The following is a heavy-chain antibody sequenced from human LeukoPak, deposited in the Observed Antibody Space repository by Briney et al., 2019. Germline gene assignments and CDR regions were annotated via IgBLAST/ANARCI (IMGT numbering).Heavy chain of an antibody. D-gene: IGHD1-1*01. CDR1: GFSFSAYP. V-gene: IGHV3-23*01. Sequence: GGSLRLSCAASGFSFSAYPIGWVRQAPGKGLQWLSGISASGDVTFHADRVKGRFAISRDNSKNTLYLQMTGLRAGDTAEYYCAKSLFTSATGTGRAFHIWGQGTMVTVSS. J-gene: IGHJ3*02. CDR2: ISASGDVT. CDR3: AKSLFTSATGTGRAFHI.